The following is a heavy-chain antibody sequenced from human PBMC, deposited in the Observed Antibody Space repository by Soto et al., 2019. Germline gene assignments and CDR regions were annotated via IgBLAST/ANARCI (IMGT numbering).Heavy chain of an antibody. D-gene: IGHD3-3*01. CDR2: ISGSGGST. CDR3: AKDEGGRFLECYYYYYYMDV. Sequence: EVQLLESGGGLVQPGGSLRLSCAASGFTFSSYAMSWVRQAPGKGLEWVSAISGSGGSTYYADSVKGRFTISRDTSKNKLYLKMNSLRAEDTAVYYCAKDEGGRFLECYYYYYYMDVGGKGTTVTVSS. V-gene: IGHV3-23*01. J-gene: IGHJ6*03. CDR1: GFTFSSYA.